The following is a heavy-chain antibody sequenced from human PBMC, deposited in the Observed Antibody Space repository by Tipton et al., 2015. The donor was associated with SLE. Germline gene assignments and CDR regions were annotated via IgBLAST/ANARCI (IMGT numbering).Heavy chain of an antibody. Sequence: LRLSCTISGGSISCGVYYLSWIRQHPGKGLEWIGHIYYSGSTYYNPSLKSRVAILVDTSKNHFSLKLTSVTAEDTAAYYCARGDATFNWGSWDYWGQGTLVTVSS. CDR2: IYYSGST. J-gene: IGHJ4*02. D-gene: IGHD7-27*01. CDR1: GGSISCGVYY. CDR3: ARGDATFNWGSWDY. V-gene: IGHV4-31*02.